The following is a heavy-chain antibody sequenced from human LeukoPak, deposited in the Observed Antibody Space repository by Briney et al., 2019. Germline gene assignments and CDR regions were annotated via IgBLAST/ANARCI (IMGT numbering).Heavy chain of an antibody. D-gene: IGHD3-9*01. J-gene: IGHJ4*02. CDR3: ARAGKADILTGYDY. Sequence: GASVKVSCKVSGYTLTELSMHWVRQAPGKGLEWMGWINAGNGNTKYSQKFQGRVTITRDTSASTAYMELSSLRSEDTAVYYCARAGKADILTGYDYWGQGTLVTVSS. V-gene: IGHV1-3*01. CDR1: GYTLTELS. CDR2: INAGNGNT.